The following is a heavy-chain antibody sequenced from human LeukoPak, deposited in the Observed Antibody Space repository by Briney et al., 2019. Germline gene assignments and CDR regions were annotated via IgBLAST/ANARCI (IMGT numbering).Heavy chain of an antibody. D-gene: IGHD4-23*01. CDR3: ARRGPLPLVTYYYYGMDV. Sequence: SVKVSCKASGGTFSSYAISWVRQAPGQGLEWMGGIIPIFGTANYAQKFQGRVTITADESTSTAYMELSSLRSEDTAVYYCARRGPLPLVTYYYYGMDVWGQGTTVTVSS. J-gene: IGHJ6*02. CDR1: GGTFSSYA. V-gene: IGHV1-69*13. CDR2: IIPIFGTA.